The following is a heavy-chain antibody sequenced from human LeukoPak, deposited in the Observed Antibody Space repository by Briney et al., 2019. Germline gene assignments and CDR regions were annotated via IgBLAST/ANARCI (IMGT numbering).Heavy chain of an antibody. J-gene: IGHJ4*02. Sequence: PGRSLRLSCAASGFTFSSYAMHWVRQAPGKGLEWVAVISYDGSNKYYADSVKGRFTISRDNSKNTLCLQMNSLRAEDTAVYYCARGGYYYDSSGYYSFDYWGQGTLVTVSS. D-gene: IGHD3-22*01. V-gene: IGHV3-30-3*01. CDR2: ISYDGSNK. CDR3: ARGGYYYDSSGYYSFDY. CDR1: GFTFSSYA.